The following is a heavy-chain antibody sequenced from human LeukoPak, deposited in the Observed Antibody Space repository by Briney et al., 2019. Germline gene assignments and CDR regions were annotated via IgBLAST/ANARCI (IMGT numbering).Heavy chain of an antibody. CDR2: IYYSGST. CDR3: ARTDGYSSDLGAFDI. V-gene: IGHV4-59*08. J-gene: IGHJ3*02. Sequence: SETLSLTCTVSGGSISSYYWSWIRQPPGKGLEWIGYIYYSGSTNYNPSLKSRVTISVDTSKNQFSLKLSSVTAADTAVYYCARTDGYSSDLGAFDIWGQGTMVTVSS. D-gene: IGHD5-24*01. CDR1: GGSISSYY.